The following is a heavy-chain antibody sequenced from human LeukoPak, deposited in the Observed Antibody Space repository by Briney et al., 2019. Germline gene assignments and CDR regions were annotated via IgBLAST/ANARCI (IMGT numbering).Heavy chain of an antibody. Sequence: GASVKVSCKASGYTFTGYYMHWVRQAPGQGLEWMGWINPNSGGTNYARKFQGRVTMTRDTSISTAYMELSSLRYDDTAVYYCAIFVLRGYWGQGTLVTVSS. J-gene: IGHJ4*02. D-gene: IGHD5-12*01. V-gene: IGHV1-2*02. CDR2: INPNSGGT. CDR1: GYTFTGYY. CDR3: AIFVLRGY.